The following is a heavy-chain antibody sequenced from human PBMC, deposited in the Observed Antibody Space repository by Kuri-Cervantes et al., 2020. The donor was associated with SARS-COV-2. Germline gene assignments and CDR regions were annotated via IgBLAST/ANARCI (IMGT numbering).Heavy chain of an antibody. J-gene: IGHJ4*02. V-gene: IGHV3-33*01. CDR1: GFTFSSYG. D-gene: IGHD2-2*01. CDR3: ARDTPYCSSNTCSDF. Sequence: LSLTCAASGFTFSSYGMHWVRQAPGKGLEWVAVIWYDGSNKYYADSVKGRFTISRDNSKNTLYLQMNSLRAEDTAVYFCARDTPYCSSNTCSDFWGQGTLVTVSS. CDR2: IWYDGSNK.